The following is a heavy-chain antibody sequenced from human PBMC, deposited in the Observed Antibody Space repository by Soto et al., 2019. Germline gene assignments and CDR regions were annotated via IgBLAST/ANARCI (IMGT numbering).Heavy chain of an antibody. D-gene: IGHD3-3*01. Sequence: EVQLVESGGLVKPGGSLRLSCAASGFTFSNAWMSWVRQAPGKGLEWVGRIKSKTDGGTTDYAAPVKGRFPISRDDSKNTLYLQMNSLKTEDTAVYYCTKKYYDFWSGYYTNAFDIWGQGTMVTVSS. CDR2: IKSKTDGGTT. V-gene: IGHV3-15*01. CDR1: GFTFSNAW. CDR3: TKKYYDFWSGYYTNAFDI. J-gene: IGHJ3*02.